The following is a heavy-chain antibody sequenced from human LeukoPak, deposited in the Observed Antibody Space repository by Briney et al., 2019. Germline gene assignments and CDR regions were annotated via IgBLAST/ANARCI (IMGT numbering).Heavy chain of an antibody. Sequence: PSETLSLTCAVYGGSFSGYYWSWIRQPPGKGLEWIGEINHSGSTNYNPSLKSRVTISVDTSKNQFSLKLSSVTAADTAVYYCARSHPILRYFDWLLPFDYWGQGTLVTVSS. D-gene: IGHD3-9*01. J-gene: IGHJ4*02. CDR3: ARSHPILRYFDWLLPFDY. CDR1: GGSFSGYY. CDR2: INHSGST. V-gene: IGHV4-34*01.